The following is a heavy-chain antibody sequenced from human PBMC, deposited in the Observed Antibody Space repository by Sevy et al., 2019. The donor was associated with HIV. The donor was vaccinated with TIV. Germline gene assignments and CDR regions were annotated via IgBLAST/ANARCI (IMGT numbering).Heavy chain of an antibody. CDR3: ASTRRYNHGPIDY. CDR2: IHYTGGT. J-gene: IGHJ4*02. V-gene: IGHV4-30-4*02. CDR1: GGSISNCDSY. Sequence: SETLSLTCTVSGGSISNCDSYWSWIRHPPGKGLEWVGYIHYTGGTYYNPFLKSQVAMSVDTSEKQFSLKLSSMTEADTAVYYCASTRRYNHGPIDYWGQGTLVTVSS. D-gene: IGHD5-12*01.